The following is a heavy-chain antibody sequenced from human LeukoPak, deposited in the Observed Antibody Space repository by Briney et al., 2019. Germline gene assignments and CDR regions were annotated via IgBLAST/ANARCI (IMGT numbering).Heavy chain of an antibody. Sequence: GGSLRLSCAASGFTFSSYGMRWVRQAPGKGLEWVAVISYDGSNKYYADSVKGRFTISRDNSKNTLYLQMNSLRGEDTAVYYCARASWGSNSWYCFDYWGQGTLVTVSS. V-gene: IGHV3-30*03. D-gene: IGHD6-13*01. CDR3: ARASWGSNSWYCFDY. J-gene: IGHJ4*02. CDR2: ISYDGSNK. CDR1: GFTFSSYG.